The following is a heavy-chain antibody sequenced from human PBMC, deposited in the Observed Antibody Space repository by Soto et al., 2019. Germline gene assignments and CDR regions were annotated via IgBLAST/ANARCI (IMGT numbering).Heavy chain of an antibody. CDR1: GYTFTSYG. CDR2: ISAYNGNT. Sequence: ASVKVSCKASGYTFTSYGISWVRQAPGQGIEWMGWISAYNGNTNYAQKLQGRVTMTTDTSTSTAYMELRSLRSDDTAVYYCARTGIYDFWSGYPARPSYYYYYGMDVWGQGTTVTVSS. V-gene: IGHV1-18*01. D-gene: IGHD3-3*01. J-gene: IGHJ6*02. CDR3: ARTGIYDFWSGYPARPSYYYYYGMDV.